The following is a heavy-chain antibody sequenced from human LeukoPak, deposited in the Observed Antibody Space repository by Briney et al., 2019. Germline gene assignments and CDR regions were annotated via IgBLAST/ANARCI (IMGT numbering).Heavy chain of an antibody. J-gene: IGHJ6*02. CDR2: ISAYNGNT. CDR3: ARGSGPAAIRRAYYYYGMDV. D-gene: IGHD2-2*02. Sequence: ASVKVSCKASGYTFTSYGISWVRQAPGQGLEWMGWISAYNGNTNYAQKLQGRVTMTTDTSTSTAYMELSSLRSEDTAVYYCARGSGPAAIRRAYYYYGMDVWGQGTTVTVSS. CDR1: GYTFTSYG. V-gene: IGHV1-18*01.